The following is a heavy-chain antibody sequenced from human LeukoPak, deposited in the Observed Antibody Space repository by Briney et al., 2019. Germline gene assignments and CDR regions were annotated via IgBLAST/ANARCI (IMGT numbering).Heavy chain of an antibody. J-gene: IGHJ3*02. D-gene: IGHD1-26*01. CDR1: GYTFTSYD. Sequence: ASVKVSCKASGYTFTSYDINWVRQATGQGLEWMGWMNPNSGNTGYAQKFQGRVTMTRDTSISTAYMELSSLRSEDTAVYYCASLLSGNRATQMDIWGQGTMVTVSS. V-gene: IGHV1-8*01. CDR2: MNPNSGNT. CDR3: ASLLSGNRATQMDI.